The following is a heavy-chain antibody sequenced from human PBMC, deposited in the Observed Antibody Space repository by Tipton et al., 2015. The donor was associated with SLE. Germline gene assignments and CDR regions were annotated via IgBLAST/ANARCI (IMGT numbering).Heavy chain of an antibody. CDR2: INHSGST. Sequence: TLSLTCAVYGGSFSGYYWSWIRQPPGKGLEWIGEINHSGSTNYNPSLKSRVTISVDASKNQFSLKLRSVTAADTAVYYCARGAAYSSDWFFDSWGQGTLVTVS. CDR1: GGSFSGYY. V-gene: IGHV4-34*01. J-gene: IGHJ4*02. CDR3: ARGAAYSSDWFFDS. D-gene: IGHD6-19*01.